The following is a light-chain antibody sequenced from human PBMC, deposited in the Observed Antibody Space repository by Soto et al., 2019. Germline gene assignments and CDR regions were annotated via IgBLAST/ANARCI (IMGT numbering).Light chain of an antibody. CDR2: DAS. Sequence: IQKTQSPSSHSASVGDRVTITFRASQSISSYLNGYQQKPGKAPKLLIYDASSLQSGVPSRFSGSGSGTDFTLTISSLQPEDFATYYCQQTYCTLITFCHGALLEIK. CDR1: QSISSY. V-gene: IGKV1-39*01. J-gene: IGKJ5*01. CDR3: QQTYCTLIT.